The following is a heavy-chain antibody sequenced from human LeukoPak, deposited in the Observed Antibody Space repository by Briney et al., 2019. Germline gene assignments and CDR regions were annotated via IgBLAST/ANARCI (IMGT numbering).Heavy chain of an antibody. CDR2: ISSSGSTI. CDR1: GGSISTTRHY. D-gene: IGHD3-22*01. V-gene: IGHV3-48*03. CDR3: ARDYDSSGYYDPH. Sequence: LSLTCAVSGGSISTTRHYWGWVRQAPGKGLEWVSYISSSGSTIYYADSVKGRLTISRDNAKNSLYLQMNSLRAEDTAVYYCARDYDSSGYYDPHWGQGTLVTVSS. J-gene: IGHJ4*02.